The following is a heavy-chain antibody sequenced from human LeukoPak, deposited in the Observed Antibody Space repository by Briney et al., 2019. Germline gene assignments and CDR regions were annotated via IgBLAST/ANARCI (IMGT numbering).Heavy chain of an antibody. J-gene: IGHJ4*02. CDR2: IYYSGST. CDR3: ARASKTYYYGSGSYYYGIDY. CDR1: GGSISSYY. D-gene: IGHD3-10*01. V-gene: IGHV4-59*01. Sequence: SETLSLTCTVSGGSISSYYWSWIRQPPGKGLEWIGYIYYSGSTNYNPSLKSRVTISVDTSKNQFSLKLSSVTAADTAVYYCARASKTYYYGSGSYYYGIDYWGQGTLVTVSS.